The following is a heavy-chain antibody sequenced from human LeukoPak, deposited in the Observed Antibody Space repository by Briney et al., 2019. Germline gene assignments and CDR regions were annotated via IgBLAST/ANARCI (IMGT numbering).Heavy chain of an antibody. CDR1: GFTFSSYW. V-gene: IGHV3-66*01. Sequence: QPGGSLRLSCAASGFTFSSYWMHWVRQAPGKGLEWVSIIYSGGTTYYADSVKGRFTISRDISKNTVYLQMNSLRAEDTAVFYCARALPAASHTSFDYWGQGTLVTVSS. CDR3: ARALPAASHTSFDY. CDR2: IYSGGTT. J-gene: IGHJ4*02. D-gene: IGHD2-2*01.